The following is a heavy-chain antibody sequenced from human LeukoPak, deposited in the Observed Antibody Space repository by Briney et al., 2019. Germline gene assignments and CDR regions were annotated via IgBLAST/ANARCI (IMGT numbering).Heavy chain of an antibody. V-gene: IGHV4-39*01. J-gene: IGHJ4*02. CDR2: IYYSGST. CDR3: ARQFGNWDPDY. Sequence: SETLSLTCTVSGGSISSSSYYWGWIRQSPGKGLEWIGSIYYSGSTYYNPSLKSRATIPVDTSMNQLSLKMTSVTAADTAVYYCARQFGNWDPDYWGQGTLVTVSS. CDR1: GGSISSSSYY. D-gene: IGHD7-27*01.